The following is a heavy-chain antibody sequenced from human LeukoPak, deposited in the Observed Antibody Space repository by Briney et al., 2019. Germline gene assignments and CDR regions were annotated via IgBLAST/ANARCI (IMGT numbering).Heavy chain of an antibody. CDR3: AKEGYCSGGSWYEDAFDI. D-gene: IGHD2-15*01. CDR2: ISYDGSNK. J-gene: IGHJ3*02. CDR1: GFTFSSYG. Sequence: GRSLRLSCAASGFTFSSYGMHWVRQAPGKGLEWVAVISYDGSNKYYADSVKGRFTISRDNSKNTLYLQMNSLRAEDTAVYYCAKEGYCSGGSWYEDAFDIWGQGTMVTVSS. V-gene: IGHV3-30*18.